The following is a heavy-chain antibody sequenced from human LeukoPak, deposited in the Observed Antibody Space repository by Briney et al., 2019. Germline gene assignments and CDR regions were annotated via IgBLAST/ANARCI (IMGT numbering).Heavy chain of an antibody. CDR1: GGSISSSSYY. CDR3: ARVGRGTTVKQVRHYFDY. Sequence: PSETLSLTCTASGGSISSSSYYWGWIRQPPGKGLEWIGSIYYSGSTYYNPSLKSRVTISVDTSKNQFSLKLSSVTAADTAVYYCARVGRGTTVKQVRHYFDYWGQGTLVTVSS. D-gene: IGHD4-17*01. J-gene: IGHJ4*02. V-gene: IGHV4-39*07. CDR2: IYYSGST.